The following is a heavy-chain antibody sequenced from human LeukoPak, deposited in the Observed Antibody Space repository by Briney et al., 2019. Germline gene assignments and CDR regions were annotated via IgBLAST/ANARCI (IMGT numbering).Heavy chain of an antibody. D-gene: IGHD3-9*01. CDR3: AKGLRYFDYYYMDV. V-gene: IGHV3-48*03. J-gene: IGHJ6*02. CDR2: ISGSGSTT. Sequence: GGSLRLSRAASGFTFSSYQMNWVRQAPGKGLEWLSYISGSGSTTYYADSVKGRFTVSRDNAKNSLYLQMNSLRAEDTALYYCAKGLRYFDYYYMDVWGQGTTVTVSS. CDR1: GFTFSSYQ.